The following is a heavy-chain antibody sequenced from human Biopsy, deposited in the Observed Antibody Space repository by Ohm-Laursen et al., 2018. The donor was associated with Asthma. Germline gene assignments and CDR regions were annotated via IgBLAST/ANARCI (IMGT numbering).Heavy chain of an antibody. Sequence: SLRLSCTAAEFSVSSSYMSWIRQAPGKGLEWVTVISYDGNNKYYADSVKGRFTLSRDNSRNTLYLQMNSLRVEDTAIYYCARTHERWTSIQDDALDIWGQGTMVIVSS. CDR2: ISYDGNNK. CDR3: ARTHERWTSIQDDALDI. J-gene: IGHJ3*02. V-gene: IGHV3-30-3*01. CDR1: EFSVSSSY. D-gene: IGHD4-23*01.